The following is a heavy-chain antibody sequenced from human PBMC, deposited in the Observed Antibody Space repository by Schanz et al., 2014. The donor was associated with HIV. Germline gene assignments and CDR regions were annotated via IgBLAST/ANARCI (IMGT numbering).Heavy chain of an antibody. V-gene: IGHV3-NL1*01. CDR1: GFTFRSYG. Sequence: QVQLVESGGGVVQPGRSLRLSCAASGFTFRSYGMHWVRQAPGKGLEWVSAISGSSSTYSADSVKGRFTISRDNSKNTLYLQMNSLRPEDTAVYYCAKDLGGFSAYEAYTSGRGYWGQGTLVIVSS. D-gene: IGHD5-12*01. J-gene: IGHJ4*02. CDR3: AKDLGGFSAYEAYTSGRGY. CDR2: ISGSSST.